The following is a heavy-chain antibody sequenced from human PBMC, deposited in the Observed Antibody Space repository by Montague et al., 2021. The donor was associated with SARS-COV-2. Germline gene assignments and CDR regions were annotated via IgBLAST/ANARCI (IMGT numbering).Heavy chain of an antibody. D-gene: IGHD3-10*01. V-gene: IGHV4-39*01. CDR3: AGGRIYGSGSYYNPFLLVGY. Sequence: SETLSLTCTVSGGSISSSSYYWGWIRQPPGKGLEWIGSIYYSGSTYYNPSLKSRVTISVDTSKNQFSLKLSSVTAADTAVYYCAGGRIYGSGSYYNPFLLVGYWGQGTLVTVSS. J-gene: IGHJ4*02. CDR1: GGSISSSSYY. CDR2: IYYSGST.